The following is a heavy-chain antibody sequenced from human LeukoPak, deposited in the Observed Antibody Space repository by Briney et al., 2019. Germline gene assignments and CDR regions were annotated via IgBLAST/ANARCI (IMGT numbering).Heavy chain of an antibody. J-gene: IGHJ4*02. CDR2: ISSSSSTI. CDR1: GFTVSSYS. Sequence: GGSLRLSCAASGFTVSSYSMNWVRQAPGKGLEWVSYISSSSSTIYYTDSVKGRFTISRDNAKNSLYLQMNSLRAEDTAVYYCAKAKSYYSNYDYWGQGTLVTVSS. V-gene: IGHV3-48*04. CDR3: AKAKSYYSNYDY. D-gene: IGHD4-11*01.